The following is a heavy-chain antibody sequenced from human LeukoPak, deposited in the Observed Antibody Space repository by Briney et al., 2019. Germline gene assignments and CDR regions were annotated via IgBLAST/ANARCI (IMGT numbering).Heavy chain of an antibody. V-gene: IGHV3-23*01. CDR3: AKGAGYDYVWGSYRYTGGGAFDI. Sequence: PGGSLRLSCAASVFTFSSYAMSWVRQAPGKGLEWVSAISGSGGSTYYADSVKGRFTISRDNSKNTLYLQMNSLRAEDTAVYYCAKGAGYDYVWGSYRYTGGGAFDIWGQGTMVTVSS. CDR2: ISGSGGST. J-gene: IGHJ3*02. CDR1: VFTFSSYA. D-gene: IGHD3-16*02.